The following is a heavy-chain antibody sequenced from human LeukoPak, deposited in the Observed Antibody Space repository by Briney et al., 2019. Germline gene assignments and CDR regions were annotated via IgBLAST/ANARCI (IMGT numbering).Heavy chain of an antibody. J-gene: IGHJ6*04. V-gene: IGHV3-23*01. CDR3: AELGMIGGV. Sequence: QPGGSLRLSCAASGFTFSTYAMSWVRQAPGKGLAWVSLISASGATTYYPDSVRGRFTISRDNSKNTLYLQMNSLRAEDTAVYYCAELGMIGGVWGKGTTVTISS. CDR2: ISASGATT. CDR1: GFTFSTYA. D-gene: IGHD3-10*02.